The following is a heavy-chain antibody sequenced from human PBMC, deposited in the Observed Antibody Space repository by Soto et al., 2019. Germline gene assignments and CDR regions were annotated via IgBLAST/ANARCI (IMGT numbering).Heavy chain of an antibody. V-gene: IGHV1-18*01. J-gene: IGHJ4*02. CDR3: ARGRYGDY. CDR2: ISAHNGNT. CDR1: GYAFTTYG. D-gene: IGHD1-1*01. Sequence: QVHLVQSGAEVKKPGASVKVSCKGSGYAFTTYGIPWVRQAPGQGLEWMGWISAHNGNTNYAQKLQGRVTVTRDTPTSTAYMELRSLRSDDTAVYYCARGRYGDYWGQGALVTVSS.